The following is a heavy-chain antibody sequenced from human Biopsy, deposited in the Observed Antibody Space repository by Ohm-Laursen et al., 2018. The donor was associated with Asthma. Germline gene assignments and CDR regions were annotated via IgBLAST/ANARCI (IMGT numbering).Heavy chain of an antibody. CDR2: INSVFGTT. V-gene: IGHV1-69*13. CDR1: GGTFNTYV. J-gene: IGHJ4*02. CDR3: ARKAGSCISRTCYSLDF. D-gene: IGHD2-2*01. Sequence: SVKVSCNSLGGTFNTYVIGWVRQAPGQGLEWMGGINSVFGTTTYPQKFQDRVTITADDSTSTVYMELTSLRSEDTAVYYCARKAGSCISRTCYSLDFWGQGTLVTVSS.